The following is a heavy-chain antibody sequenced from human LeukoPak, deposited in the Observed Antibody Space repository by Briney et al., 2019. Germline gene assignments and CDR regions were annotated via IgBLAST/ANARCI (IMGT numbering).Heavy chain of an antibody. CDR1: GYTFTSYG. CDR3: ARAHYYGSGKLYYYYMDV. J-gene: IGHJ6*03. V-gene: IGHV1-18*01. D-gene: IGHD3-10*01. Sequence: GASVKVSCKASGYTFTSYGISWVRQAPGQGLEWMVWISAYNGNTNYAQKLQGRVTMTTDTSTSTAYMELSRLRSDDTAVYYCARAHYYGSGKLYYYYMDVWGKGTTVTVSS. CDR2: ISAYNGNT.